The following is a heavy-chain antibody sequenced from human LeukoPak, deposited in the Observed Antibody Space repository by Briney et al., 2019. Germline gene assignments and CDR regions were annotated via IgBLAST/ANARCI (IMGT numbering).Heavy chain of an antibody. CDR2: ISTLGHTI. Sequence: GGSLRLSCAASGLIFSDYYMTWIRQAPGKGLEWISYISTLGHTIYYADSVKGRFTISRDNPKNSLYLQMNNQRADDTAVYYCAYSDRFGELFDWGEGPLVTVSS. J-gene: IGHJ4*02. CDR1: GLIFSDYY. CDR3: AYSDRFGELFD. V-gene: IGHV3-11*01. D-gene: IGHD3-10*01.